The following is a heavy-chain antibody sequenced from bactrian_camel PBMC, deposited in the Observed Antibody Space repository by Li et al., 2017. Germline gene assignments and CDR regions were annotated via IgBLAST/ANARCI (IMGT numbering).Heavy chain of an antibody. V-gene: IGHV3S40*01. CDR3: AGDAYVGSYNCAFNY. J-gene: IGHJ4*01. CDR1: GYTSKSAF. Sequence: VQLVESGGGLVQPGGSLRLSCAASGYTSKSAFMGWFRQAPGKDREAVAAIGTDDGRTYYADSVKGRFTISRDNAKNTVYLQTNSLKPEDTAVYYCAGDAYVGSYNCAFNYWGQGTQVTVS. D-gene: IGHD2*01. CDR2: IGTDDGRT.